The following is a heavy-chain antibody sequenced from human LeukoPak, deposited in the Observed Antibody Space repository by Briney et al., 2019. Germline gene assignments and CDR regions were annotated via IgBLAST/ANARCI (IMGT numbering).Heavy chain of an antibody. V-gene: IGHV4-59*01. J-gene: IGHJ4*02. CDR3: ARVPAVAAYADY. Sequence: SESLSLTCTVSGGSISSYYWGWIRQPPWKGLEWIGYIYYSGSTNYNPSLKSRVTISVDTSKNQFSLKLSSVTAADTAVYYCARVPAVAAYADYWGQGTLVTVSS. D-gene: IGHD6-19*01. CDR1: GGSISSYY. CDR2: IYYSGST.